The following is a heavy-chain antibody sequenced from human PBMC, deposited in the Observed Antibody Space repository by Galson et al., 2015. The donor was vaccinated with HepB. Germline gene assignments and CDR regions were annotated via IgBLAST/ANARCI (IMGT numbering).Heavy chain of an antibody. CDR3: ANWDH. J-gene: IGHJ4*02. CDR1: GFSFTVYP. V-gene: IGHV3-23*01. CDR2: IATSGTKT. Sequence: SLRLSCAASGFSFTVYPMNWVRQAPGKGLEWVSTIATSGTKTYYADSVKGRFTISRDISTNTLYLQMNSLRPEDTAVYYCANWDHWGQGTLVTVSS.